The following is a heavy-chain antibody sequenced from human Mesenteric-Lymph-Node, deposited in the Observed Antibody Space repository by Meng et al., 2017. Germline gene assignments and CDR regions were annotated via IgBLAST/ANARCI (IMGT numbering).Heavy chain of an antibody. D-gene: IGHD6-19*01. J-gene: IGHJ5*02. CDR1: GFTFDDYA. CDR2: ISWNSGSI. Sequence: GGSLRLSCAASGFTFDDYAMHWVRHAPGKGLEWVSGISWNSGSIGYADSVKGRFTISRDNAKNSLYLQMNSLRAEDTALYYCAKDNRIAVAGTFVGWFDPWGQGTLVTVSS. CDR3: AKDNRIAVAGTFVGWFDP. V-gene: IGHV3-9*01.